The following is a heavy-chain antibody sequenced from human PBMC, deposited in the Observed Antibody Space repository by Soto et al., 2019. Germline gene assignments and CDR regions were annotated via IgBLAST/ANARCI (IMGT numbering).Heavy chain of an antibody. CDR2: ISSSSSYT. CDR3: ARARHYYGSASLDY. Sequence: QVPLVESGGGLVKPGGSLRLSCAASGFTFSDYYMSWIRQAPGKGLEWVSYISSSSSYTNYADSVKGRFTISRDNAKNSLYLQMNSLRAEDTAVYYCARARHYYGSASLDYWGQGTLVTVSS. D-gene: IGHD3-10*01. V-gene: IGHV3-11*05. J-gene: IGHJ4*02. CDR1: GFTFSDYY.